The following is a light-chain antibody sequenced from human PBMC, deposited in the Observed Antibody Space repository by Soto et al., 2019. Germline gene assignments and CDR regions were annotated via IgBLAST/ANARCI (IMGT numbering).Light chain of an antibody. J-gene: IGKJ5*01. CDR2: GAS. CDR1: QSVSSGY. CDR3: QQYSSSPSIT. Sequence: LTQSPGTLSLSPGERATLSCRAIQSVSSGYLAWYQQKPGQAPRLLIYGASTRATGIPDRFSGSGSGTDFTLTISRLEPEDFAVYYCQQYSSSPSITFGQGTRLEIK. V-gene: IGKV3-20*01.